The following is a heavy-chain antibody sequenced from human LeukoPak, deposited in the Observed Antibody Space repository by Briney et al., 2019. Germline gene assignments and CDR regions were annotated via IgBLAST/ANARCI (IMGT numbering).Heavy chain of an antibody. CDR1: GYTLTELS. D-gene: IGHD3-9*01. CDR3: ATETDILTGFDY. V-gene: IGHV1-24*01. J-gene: IGHJ4*02. Sequence: ASVTVSCKVSGYTLTELSMHWVRQAPGKGLEWMGGFDPEDGETIYAQKFQGRVTMTEDTSTDTAYMELSSLRSEDTAVYYCATETDILTGFDYWGQGTLVTVSS. CDR2: FDPEDGET.